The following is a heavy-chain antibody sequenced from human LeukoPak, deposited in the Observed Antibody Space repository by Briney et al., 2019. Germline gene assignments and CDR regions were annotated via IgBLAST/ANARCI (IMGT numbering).Heavy chain of an antibody. Sequence: WASVKVSCKASGYTFTGYYMHWVRQAPGQGLEWMGWNSPNGAAANYAQKFQGRVTMTRDTSISTAYMELSRLRSDDTAVYYCARDPGSSGWYWVYYMDVWGKGTTVTVSS. J-gene: IGHJ6*03. CDR3: ARDPGSSGWYWVYYMDV. CDR2: NSPNGAAA. V-gene: IGHV1-2*02. CDR1: GYTFTGYY. D-gene: IGHD6-19*01.